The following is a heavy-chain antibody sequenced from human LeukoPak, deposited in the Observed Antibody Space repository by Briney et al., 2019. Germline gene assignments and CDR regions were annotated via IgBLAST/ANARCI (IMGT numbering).Heavy chain of an antibody. CDR3: ARGYCSSTSCRYRTSYYGIDV. Sequence: KPSETLSLTCAVYGGSFSGCYWSWIRQPPVKGLEWIGEINHSGSTNYNPSLKSRVTISVDTSKNQFSLKLSSVTAADTAVYYCARGYCSSTSCRYRTSYYGIDVWGKGTTVTVSS. V-gene: IGHV4-34*01. CDR2: INHSGST. CDR1: GGSFSGCY. J-gene: IGHJ6*04. D-gene: IGHD2-2*01.